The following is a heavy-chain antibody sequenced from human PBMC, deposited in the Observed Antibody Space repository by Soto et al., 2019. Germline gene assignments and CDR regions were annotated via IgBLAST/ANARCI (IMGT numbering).Heavy chain of an antibody. J-gene: IGHJ6*02. Sequence: KVSCKASGYTFTSYGISWVRQAPGQGLEWMGIIYPGDSDTRYSPSFQGQVTISADKSISTAYLQWSSLKASDTAMYYCARIAVAGPRCYGMDVWGQGTTVTVSS. D-gene: IGHD6-19*01. CDR2: IYPGDSDT. CDR3: ARIAVAGPRCYGMDV. V-gene: IGHV5-51*01. CDR1: GYTFTSYG.